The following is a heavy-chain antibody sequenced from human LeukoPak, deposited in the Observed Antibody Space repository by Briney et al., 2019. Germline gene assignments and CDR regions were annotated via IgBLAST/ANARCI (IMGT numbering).Heavy chain of an antibody. CDR1: GFTFSHYG. Sequence: SGGSLRLSCAASGFTFSHYGMQWVRQAPGKGLEWVALISSDGSSKYHADSVKDRFTISRDNSKNTLYLQMNSLRPEDTAVYYCATQCGGNCRDDYWGQGTLVTVSS. D-gene: IGHD1-1*01. CDR3: ATQCGGNCRDDY. V-gene: IGHV3-30*03. J-gene: IGHJ4*02. CDR2: ISSDGSSK.